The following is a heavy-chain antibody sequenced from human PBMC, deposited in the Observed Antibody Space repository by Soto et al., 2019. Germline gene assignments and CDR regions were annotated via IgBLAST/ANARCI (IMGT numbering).Heavy chain of an antibody. CDR2: MNPNSGNT. CDR3: ASSNIAATGFYYYGMDV. CDR1: GYTFTSYD. J-gene: IGHJ6*02. V-gene: IGHV1-8*01. Sequence: ASVKVSCKASGYTFTSYDINWVRQATGQGLEWMGWMNPNSGNTGYAQKFQGRVTMTRNTSISTAYMELSSLRSEDTAVYYCASSNIAATGFYYYGMDVWGRGTTVTVSS. D-gene: IGHD6-13*01.